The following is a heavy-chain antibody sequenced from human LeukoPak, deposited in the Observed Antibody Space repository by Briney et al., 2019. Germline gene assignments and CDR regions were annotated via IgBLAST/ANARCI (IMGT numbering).Heavy chain of an antibody. V-gene: IGHV4-34*01. Sequence: SETLSLTCAVYGGSFSGYYWSWIRQPPRKGLEWIGEINHSGSTNYNPSLKSRVTISVDTSKNQFSLKLSSVTAADTAVYYCARRVWFGERGFDPWGQGTLVTVSS. CDR1: GGSFSGYY. CDR3: ARRVWFGERGFDP. J-gene: IGHJ5*02. D-gene: IGHD3-10*01. CDR2: INHSGST.